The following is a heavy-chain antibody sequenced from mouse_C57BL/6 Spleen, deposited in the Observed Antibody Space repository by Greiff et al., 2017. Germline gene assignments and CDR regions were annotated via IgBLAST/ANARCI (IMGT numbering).Heavy chain of an antibody. V-gene: IGHV1-69*01. CDR2: IDPSDSYT. Sequence: QVQLQQPGAELVMPGASVKLSCKASGYTFTSYWMHWVKQRTGQGLEWIGEIDPSDSYTNYNQKFKGKSTLTVDKSSSAAYMQLSSLTSEDSAVYYCARRDYGSTYFDYWGQGTTLTVSA. CDR1: GYTFTSYW. CDR3: ARRDYGSTYFDY. D-gene: IGHD1-1*01. J-gene: IGHJ2*01.